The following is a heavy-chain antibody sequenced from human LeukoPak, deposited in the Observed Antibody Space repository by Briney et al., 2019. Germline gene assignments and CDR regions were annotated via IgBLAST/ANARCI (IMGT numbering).Heavy chain of an antibody. CDR1: GFIFNNYA. CDR3: AKDQRFGDLDDY. Sequence: GGSLRLSCAASGFIFNNYAMSWVRQAPGKGLEWVSSISGTGATTCYADSVKGRFAISRDNSKNTLYLQMSSLRAEDTAVYYCAKDQRFGDLDDYRGQGTLVTVSS. D-gene: IGHD3-10*01. J-gene: IGHJ4*02. CDR2: ISGTGATT. V-gene: IGHV3-23*01.